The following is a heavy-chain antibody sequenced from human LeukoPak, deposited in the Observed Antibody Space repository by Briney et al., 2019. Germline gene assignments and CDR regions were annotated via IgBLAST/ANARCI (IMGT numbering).Heavy chain of an antibody. D-gene: IGHD5-18*01. Sequence: SETLSLTCTVSGGSISSYYWSWIRQPPGKGLEWIGYIYYSGSTNYNPSFKSRVTISVDTSKNQFSLKVNSVTAADTAVYYCARRGDSYGIFDYWGQGTLVTVSS. CDR2: IYYSGST. CDR3: ARRGDSYGIFDY. CDR1: GGSISSYY. J-gene: IGHJ4*02. V-gene: IGHV4-59*08.